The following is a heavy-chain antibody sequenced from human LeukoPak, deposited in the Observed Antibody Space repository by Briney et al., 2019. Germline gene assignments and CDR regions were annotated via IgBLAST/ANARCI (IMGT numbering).Heavy chain of an antibody. V-gene: IGHV3-23*01. CDR1: GFTFTSYA. Sequence: PGGSLRLSCAASGFTFTSYAMTWVRQAPGKGLEWVSGISGSGGSTYFADSVKGRFTISRDNSKNTLYLLMNSLRAEDTAVYYCAKGTLGHYYDSSGYYHLFFDYWGQGTLVTVSS. CDR2: ISGSGGST. D-gene: IGHD3-22*01. CDR3: AKGTLGHYYDSSGYYHLFFDY. J-gene: IGHJ4*02.